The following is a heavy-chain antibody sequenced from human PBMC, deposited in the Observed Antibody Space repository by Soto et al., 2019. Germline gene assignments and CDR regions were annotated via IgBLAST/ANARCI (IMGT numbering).Heavy chain of an antibody. Sequence: HVLLVQSGAEVTRPGASLKVSCKASGYNFIRHYIHWVRQAPGQGLEWMGFINPSGGSTTHAQNFQGRLSMTRDTSTSTVYMELSGLRSEDAAVYYCARDYLSSKSSLSYFDYWGQGTLVTVSS. J-gene: IGHJ4*02. V-gene: IGHV1-46*01. CDR2: INPSGGST. CDR3: ARDYLSSKSSLSYFDY. CDR1: GYNFIRHY. D-gene: IGHD2-2*01.